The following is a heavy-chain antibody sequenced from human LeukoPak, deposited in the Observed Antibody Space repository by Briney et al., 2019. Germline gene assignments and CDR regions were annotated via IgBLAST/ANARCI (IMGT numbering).Heavy chain of an antibody. CDR1: GFTFSSYW. CDR2: INQDGSEK. CDR3: ARDSLSRFGVVIIACPLLDV. V-gene: IGHV3-7*01. Sequence: GGSLRLSCAASGFTFSSYWMSWVRQAPGKGLEWVANINQDGSEKYYVDCVKGQFPISRDTAKHTLYLHMNSLRAEDTAVYYCARDSLSRFGVVIIACPLLDVWGKGTTVTVSS. D-gene: IGHD3-3*01. J-gene: IGHJ6*04.